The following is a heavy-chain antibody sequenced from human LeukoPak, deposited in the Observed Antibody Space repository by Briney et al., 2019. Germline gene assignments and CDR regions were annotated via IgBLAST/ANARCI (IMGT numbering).Heavy chain of an antibody. Sequence: GGSLRHSCAASGFTFSSYAMHWVRQAPGKGLEGVAVISYDGSNKYYADSVKGRFTISRDNSKNTLYLQMNSLRAEDTAVYYCARSSGWYPREYFDYWGQGTLVTVSS. J-gene: IGHJ4*02. CDR2: ISYDGSNK. D-gene: IGHD6-19*01. CDR1: GFTFSSYA. CDR3: ARSSGWYPREYFDY. V-gene: IGHV3-30-3*01.